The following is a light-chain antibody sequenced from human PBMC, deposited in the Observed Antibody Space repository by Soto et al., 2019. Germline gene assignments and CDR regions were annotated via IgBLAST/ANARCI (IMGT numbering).Light chain of an antibody. V-gene: IGKV1-5*01. J-gene: IGKJ1*01. CDR3: QQYNSYWT. Sequence: DIQMTQSPSTLSASVGDRVPITCRASQSISSGLAWYQQKPGKAPKLLIYDASSLESGVPSRFSGSGSGTEFTLTISSLQPDDFATYYCQQYNSYWTFGQGTKVDIK. CDR2: DAS. CDR1: QSISSG.